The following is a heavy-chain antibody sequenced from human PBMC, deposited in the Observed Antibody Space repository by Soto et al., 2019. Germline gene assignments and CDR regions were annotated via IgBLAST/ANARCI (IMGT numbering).Heavy chain of an antibody. CDR1: GFTFGDYA. D-gene: IGHD2-2*01. V-gene: IGHV3-23*01. J-gene: IGHJ4*02. CDR2: ISGSGGST. CDR3: AKARLGYCSSTSCYPSFDY. Sequence: PGGSQRLSSAASGFTFGDYAMRWVRQSPGKGQEWVSAISGSGGSTYYADSVKGRFTISRDNSKNTLYLQMNSLRAEDTAVYYCAKARLGYCSSTSCYPSFDYWGQGTLVTVSS.